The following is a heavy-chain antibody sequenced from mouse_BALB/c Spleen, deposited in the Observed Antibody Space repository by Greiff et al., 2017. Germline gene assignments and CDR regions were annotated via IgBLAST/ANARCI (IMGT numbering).Heavy chain of an antibody. CDR3: ARGLRSAMDY. Sequence: DVQLQESGAELVKPGASVKLSCTASGFNIKDTYMHWVKQRPEQGLEWIGRIDPANGNTKYDPKFQGKATITADTSSNTAYLQLSSLTSEDTAVYYCARGLRSAMDYWGQGTSVTVSS. J-gene: IGHJ4*01. CDR1: GFNIKDTY. CDR2: IDPANGNT. V-gene: IGHV14-3*02. D-gene: IGHD1-1*01.